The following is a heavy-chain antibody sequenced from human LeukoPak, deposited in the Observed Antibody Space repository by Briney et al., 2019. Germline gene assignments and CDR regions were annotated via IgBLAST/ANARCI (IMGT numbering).Heavy chain of an antibody. CDR2: VNSDGSST. CDR1: GFTFSSYW. V-gene: IGHV3-74*01. D-gene: IGHD3-9*01. Sequence: GGSLRLSCAASGFTFSSYWMHWVRQAPGKGLVWVSRVNSDGSSTSYADSVKGRFTISRDNAKNTLYLQMNSLRAEDTAVYYCARGSRLRYFDWSDDYYYGMDVWGQGTTVTVSS. CDR3: ARGSRLRYFDWSDDYYYGMDV. J-gene: IGHJ6*02.